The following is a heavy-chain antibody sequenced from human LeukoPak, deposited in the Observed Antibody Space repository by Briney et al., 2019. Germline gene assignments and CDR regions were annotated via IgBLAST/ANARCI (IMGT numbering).Heavy chain of an antibody. D-gene: IGHD4-17*01. V-gene: IGHV4-59*01. CDR1: GGSISSYY. CDR2: IYYSGST. J-gene: IGHJ4*02. Sequence: SETLSLTCTVSGGSISSYYWSWIRQPPGKGLEWIGYIYYSGSTNYNPSLKSRVTISVDTSKNQFPLKLSSVTAADTAVYYCARDGGYGDLHWGQGTLVTVSS. CDR3: ARDGGYGDLH.